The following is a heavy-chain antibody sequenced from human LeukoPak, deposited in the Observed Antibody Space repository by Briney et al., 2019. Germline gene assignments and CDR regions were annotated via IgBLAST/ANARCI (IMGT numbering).Heavy chain of an antibody. CDR1: GFTFDDYG. CDR2: INWNGGST. V-gene: IGHV3-20*04. D-gene: IGHD1-14*01. Sequence: GGSLRLSCAASGFTFDDYGMSWVRQAPGKGLEWVSGINWNGGSTGYADSVRGRFTISRDNSKNTVYLQMNSLRAEDTAVYYCARRAGIYSHPYDYWGQGTLVTVSS. J-gene: IGHJ4*02. CDR3: ARRAGIYSHPYDY.